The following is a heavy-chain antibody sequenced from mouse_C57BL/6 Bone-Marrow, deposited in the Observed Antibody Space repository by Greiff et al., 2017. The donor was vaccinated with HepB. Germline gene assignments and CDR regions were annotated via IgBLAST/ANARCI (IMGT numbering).Heavy chain of an antibody. CDR1: GYTFTSYW. CDR2: IYPGNSDT. Sequence: VQLQQSGTVLARPGASVKMSCKTSGYTFTSYWMHWVKQRPGQGLEWIGAIYPGNSDTSYNQKFKGKAKLTAVTSASTAYMELSSLTNEDSAVYYCTSPEGYNYAMDYWGQGTSVTVSS. CDR3: TSPEGYNYAMDY. D-gene: IGHD2-2*01. J-gene: IGHJ4*01. V-gene: IGHV1-5*01.